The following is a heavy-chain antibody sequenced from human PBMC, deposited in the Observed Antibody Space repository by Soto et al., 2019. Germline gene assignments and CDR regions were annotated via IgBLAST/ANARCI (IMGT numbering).Heavy chain of an antibody. Sequence: QVQLQESGPGLVKPSQTLSLTCTVSGGSISSGGYYWSWIRKHPGKGLEWIGYIYYSGSTYYNPSLYSRVTIPADPSKKEFSLKLSSVTAADTAVYYCARGGSSSPYFDDWGQGTLVTVSS. CDR3: ARGGSSSPYFDD. D-gene: IGHD6-13*01. CDR2: IYYSGST. V-gene: IGHV4-31*03. CDR1: GGSISSGGYY. J-gene: IGHJ4*02.